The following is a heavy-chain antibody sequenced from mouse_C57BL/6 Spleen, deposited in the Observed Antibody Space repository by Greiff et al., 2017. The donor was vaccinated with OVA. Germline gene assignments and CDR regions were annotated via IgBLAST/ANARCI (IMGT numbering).Heavy chain of an antibody. D-gene: IGHD2-4*01. CDR2: ISDGGSYT. CDR3: AREDYERGFAY. V-gene: IGHV5-4*01. J-gene: IGHJ3*01. CDR1: GFTFSSYA. Sequence: DVKLVESGGGLVKPGGSLKLSCAASGFTFSSYAMSWVRQTPEKRLEWVATISDGGSYTYYPDNVKGRFTISRDNAKNNLYLQMSHLKSEDTAMYYCAREDYERGFAYWGQGTLVTVSA.